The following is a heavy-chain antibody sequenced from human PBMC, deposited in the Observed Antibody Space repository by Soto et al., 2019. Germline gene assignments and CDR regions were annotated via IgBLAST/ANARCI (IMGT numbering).Heavy chain of an antibody. V-gene: IGHV4-31*03. J-gene: IGHJ6*02. D-gene: IGHD6-6*01. CDR1: GGSISSGGYY. CDR2: IYYSGST. CDR3: ARDPYSSSLPDYYYGMDV. Sequence: SETLSLTCTVSGGSISSGGYYWSWIRQHPGKGLEWIGYIYYSGSTYYNPSLKSRVTISVDTSKNQFSLKLSSVTAADTAVYYCARDPYSSSLPDYYYGMDVWGQGTTVTVSS.